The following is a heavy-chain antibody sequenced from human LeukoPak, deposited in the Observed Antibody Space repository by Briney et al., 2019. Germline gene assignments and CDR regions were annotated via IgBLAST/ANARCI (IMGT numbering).Heavy chain of an antibody. V-gene: IGHV3-23*01. J-gene: IGHJ4*02. D-gene: IGHD4-17*01. CDR1: GFTFSSYG. Sequence: GGSLRLSCAASGFTFSSYGMSWVRQAPGKGLEWVSAISGSGGSTYYADSVKGRFTISRDNSKNTLYLQMNSLRAEDTAVYYCAKDMGYYGDYGYYFDYWGQGTLVTVSS. CDR2: ISGSGGST. CDR3: AKDMGYYGDYGYYFDY.